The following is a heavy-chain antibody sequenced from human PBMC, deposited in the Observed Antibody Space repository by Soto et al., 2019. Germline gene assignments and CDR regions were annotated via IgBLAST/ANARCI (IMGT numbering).Heavy chain of an antibody. J-gene: IGHJ4*02. V-gene: IGHV1-8*01. CDR3: ARGGYSGYDSRY. CDR1: GYTFTSYD. Sequence: ASVKVSCKASGYTFTSYDINWVRQATGQGLEWMGWVNPNSGNTGYAQKFQGRVTMTRNTSISTAYMELSSLRSEDTAVYYCARGGYSGYDSRYWGQGTLVTVSS. CDR2: VNPNSGNT. D-gene: IGHD5-12*01.